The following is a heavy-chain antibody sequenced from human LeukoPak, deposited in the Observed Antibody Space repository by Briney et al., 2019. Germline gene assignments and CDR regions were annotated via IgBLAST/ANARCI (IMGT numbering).Heavy chain of an antibody. CDR2: IIPIFGTA. CDR3: ARSTRYGSGSYYFY. D-gene: IGHD3-10*01. J-gene: IGHJ4*02. Sequence: SVKVSCKASGYTFTGYYMHWVRQAPGQGLEWMGGIIPIFGTANYAQKFQGRVTITADESTSTAYMELSSLRSEDTAVYYCARSTRYGSGSYYFYWGQGTLVTVSS. V-gene: IGHV1-69*13. CDR1: GYTFTGYY.